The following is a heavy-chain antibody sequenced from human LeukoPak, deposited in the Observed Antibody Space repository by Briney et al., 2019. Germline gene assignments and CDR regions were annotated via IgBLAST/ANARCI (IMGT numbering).Heavy chain of an antibody. J-gene: IGHJ6*03. D-gene: IGHD2-15*01. Sequence: GASVKVSCKASGYTFTSYDINWARQAPGQGLEWMGWISGHNDDTNYAQRLQGRVTMTTDTSTSTAYMELRSLRSDDTAVYYCARAGYCSGGSCYPYYYYYYMDVWGKGTTVTVSS. V-gene: IGHV1-18*01. CDR3: ARAGYCSGGSCYPYYYYYYMDV. CDR2: ISGHNDDT. CDR1: GYTFTSYD.